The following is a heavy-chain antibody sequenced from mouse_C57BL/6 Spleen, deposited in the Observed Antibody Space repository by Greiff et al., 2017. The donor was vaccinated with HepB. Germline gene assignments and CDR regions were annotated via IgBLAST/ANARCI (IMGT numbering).Heavy chain of an antibody. Sequence: QVQLQQPGAELVKPGASVKLSCKASGYTFTSYWMQWVKQRPGQGLEWIGEIDPSDSYTNYNQKFKGKATLTVDTSSSTAYMQLSSLTSEDSAVYYCASGTTVVARGFAYWGQGTLVTVSA. CDR2: IDPSDSYT. D-gene: IGHD1-1*01. CDR1: GYTFTSYW. J-gene: IGHJ3*01. V-gene: IGHV1-50*01. CDR3: ASGTTVVARGFAY.